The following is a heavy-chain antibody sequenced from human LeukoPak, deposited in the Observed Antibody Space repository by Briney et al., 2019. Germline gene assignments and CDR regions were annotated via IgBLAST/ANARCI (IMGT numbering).Heavy chain of an antibody. CDR1: GFTFSSFS. CDR3: ARLGSGGTREDTFDT. D-gene: IGHD1-26*01. CDR2: IGSSSSHI. J-gene: IGHJ3*02. V-gene: IGHV3-21*01. Sequence: GGSLRLSYAASGFTFSSFSMNWARQTPGKGGEWVSSIGSSSSHIYYADSVKGRFTITRDNAKNSLYLQMNSLRAEDTAVYYCARLGSGGTREDTFDTWGQGTMVTVSS.